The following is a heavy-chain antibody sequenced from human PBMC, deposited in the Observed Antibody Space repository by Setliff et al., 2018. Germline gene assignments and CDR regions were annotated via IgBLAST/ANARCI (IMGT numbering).Heavy chain of an antibody. CDR2: IWNDGSTK. CDR1: GFTFSNYG. D-gene: IGHD2-21*02. J-gene: IGHJ6*02. Sequence: GESLTISCVASGFTFSNYGTHWVRQAPGKGLEWVALIWNDGSTKFYGDSVKGRFTISRDNSENTLYLQMNSLRAEDTAVYYCARNWATAQHYYYGMDVWGQGTTVTVSS. V-gene: IGHV3-33*01. CDR3: ARNWATAQHYYYGMDV.